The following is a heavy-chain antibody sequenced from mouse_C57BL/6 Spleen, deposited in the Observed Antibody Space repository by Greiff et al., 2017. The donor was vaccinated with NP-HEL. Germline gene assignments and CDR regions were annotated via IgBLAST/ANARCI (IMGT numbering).Heavy chain of an antibody. Sequence: VQLKESGPSLVRPSQTLSLSCTVSGFSINSDCFWIWLRQFTGNNLGYIGYTFYSGITYYNPSLESRTYITRDTSKNQFSLTLSSVTTKDTATYYCARMGDGYGYDYAMDYWGQGTSVTVSS. J-gene: IGHJ4*01. V-gene: IGHV3-3*01. CDR3: ARMGDGYGYDYAMDY. D-gene: IGHD2-2*01. CDR1: GFSINSDCF. CDR2: TFYSGIT.